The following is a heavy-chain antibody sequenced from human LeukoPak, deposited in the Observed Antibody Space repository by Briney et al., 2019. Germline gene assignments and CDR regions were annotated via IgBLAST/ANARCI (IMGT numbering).Heavy chain of an antibody. J-gene: IGHJ6*03. CDR3: ARGTNYDYVWGSYRGGPMDV. D-gene: IGHD3-16*02. Sequence: ASVKVSCKASGGTFSSYAISWVRQAPGQGLELMGGIIPIFGTANYAQKFQGRVTITTDESTSTAYMELSSLRSEDTAVYYRARGTNYDYVWGSYRGGPMDVWGKGTTVTVSS. CDR1: GGTFSSYA. CDR2: IIPIFGTA. V-gene: IGHV1-69*05.